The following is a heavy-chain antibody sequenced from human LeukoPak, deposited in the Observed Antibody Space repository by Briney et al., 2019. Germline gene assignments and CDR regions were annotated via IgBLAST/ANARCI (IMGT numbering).Heavy chain of an antibody. CDR1: DFTFSSYW. Sequence: GGSLRLSCAASDFTFSSYWMHWVRHAPGKGLVWVSRINNDGSSTTYADSVKGRFTISRDNAKNTLYLQMNSLRAEDTAVYYCATERAGTYGYIVFDSWGQGTLVTVSS. CDR2: INNDGSST. D-gene: IGHD5-24*01. CDR3: ATERAGTYGYIVFDS. V-gene: IGHV3-74*01. J-gene: IGHJ4*02.